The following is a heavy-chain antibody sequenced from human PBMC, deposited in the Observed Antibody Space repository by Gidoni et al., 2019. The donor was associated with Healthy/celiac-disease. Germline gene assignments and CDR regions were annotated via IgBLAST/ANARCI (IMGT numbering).Heavy chain of an antibody. CDR2: IYYSGRT. CDR3: AREDTAIVFFDY. D-gene: IGHD5-18*01. Sequence: QVQLQESGPGLVKPSETLSLTGTVSRGSISSYYWSWIRQPPGKGLEWIGYIYYSGRTNYNPSLKSRVTISVDTSKNQFSLKLSSVTAADTAVYYCAREDTAIVFFDYWGQGTLVTVSS. V-gene: IGHV4-59*01. J-gene: IGHJ4*02. CDR1: RGSISSYY.